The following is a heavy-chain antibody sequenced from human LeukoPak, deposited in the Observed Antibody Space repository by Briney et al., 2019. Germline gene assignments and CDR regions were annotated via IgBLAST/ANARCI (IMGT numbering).Heavy chain of an antibody. CDR3: ARINYGDSDY. J-gene: IGHJ4*02. CDR2: IYYSGST. CDR1: GGSISSNSYY. D-gene: IGHD4-17*01. Sequence: SETLSLTCTVSGGSISSNSYYWGWIRQSPGKGLEWIANIYYSGSTYYNPSLKSRVTISVDTSKNQFSLKLSSVTAADTAMYYCARINYGDSDYWGQGTLVTVSS. V-gene: IGHV4-39*07.